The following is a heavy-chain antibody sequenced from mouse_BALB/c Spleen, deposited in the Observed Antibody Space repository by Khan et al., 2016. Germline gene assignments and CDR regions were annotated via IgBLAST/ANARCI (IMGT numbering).Heavy chain of an antibody. Sequence: VQLKESGPGLVAPSQSLSITCTVSGFSLTSYGVHWVRQPPGKGLEWLGVIWAGGSTNYNSALMSRLSISKDNSKSQVFLKMNSLQTDDTAMYYCANTVVDYYAMDYWGQGTSVTVSS. CDR3: ANTVVDYYAMDY. V-gene: IGHV2-9*02. D-gene: IGHD1-1*01. CDR1: GFSLTSYG. CDR2: IWAGGST. J-gene: IGHJ4*01.